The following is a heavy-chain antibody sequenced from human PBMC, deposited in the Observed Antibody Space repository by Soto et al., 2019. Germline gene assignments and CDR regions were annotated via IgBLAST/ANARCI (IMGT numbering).Heavy chain of an antibody. CDR2: IFSNDEK. CDR1: GFSLSNARMG. J-gene: IGHJ5*02. CDR3: ARILTPMVDPHRWFDP. V-gene: IGHV2-26*01. D-gene: IGHD3-10*01. Sequence: QVTLKESGPVLVKPTETLTLTCTVSGFSLSNARMGVSWIRQPPGKALEWLAHIFSNDEKSYSTSLKRRLTISKDTSKSQVVLTMTNMHPVDTATYYCARILTPMVDPHRWFDPWGQGTLVTLSS.